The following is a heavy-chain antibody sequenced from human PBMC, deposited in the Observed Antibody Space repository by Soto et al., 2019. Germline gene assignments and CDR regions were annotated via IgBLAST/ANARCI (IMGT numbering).Heavy chain of an antibody. D-gene: IGHD3-10*01. CDR3: VKHQVSLVRGISPFDY. J-gene: IGHJ4*02. Sequence: GGSLRLSCAASGFTFSRYAMTWARQAPGKGLEWVSAISYNGGGTYYVDSVKGRFTVSRDNSKNTVYLQMNSLRAEDTAVYYCVKHQVSLVRGISPFDYWGQGALVTVSS. CDR2: ISYNGGGT. V-gene: IGHV3-23*01. CDR1: GFTFSRYA.